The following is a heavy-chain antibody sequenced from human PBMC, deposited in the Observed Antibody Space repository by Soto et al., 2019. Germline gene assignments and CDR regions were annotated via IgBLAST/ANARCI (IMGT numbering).Heavy chain of an antibody. J-gene: IGHJ5*02. CDR3: AKTPGQAIVVVVAARYHPFDP. Sequence: PGGSLRLSCAASGLTFSTYTMSWVRQAPGEGLEWVSAISGSGGSTYYADSVKGRFTISRDNSKNTLYLQMNSLRAEDTAVYCCAKTPGQAIVVVVAARYHPFDPWGQGTLVTVSS. V-gene: IGHV3-23*01. D-gene: IGHD2-15*01. CDR2: ISGSGGST. CDR1: GLTFSTYT.